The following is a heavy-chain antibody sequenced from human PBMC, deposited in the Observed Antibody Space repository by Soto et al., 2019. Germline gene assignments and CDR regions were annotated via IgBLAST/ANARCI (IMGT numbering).Heavy chain of an antibody. J-gene: IGHJ4*02. CDR2: IYYSGNT. CDR1: GGSISSTNIIDY. Sequence: PSETLSLTCTVSGGSISSTNIIDYWGWIRQPPGKGLEWIGSIYYSGNTYYNPSLRSRVTISVDTAKNQFSLKLSSVTAADTAVYHSVRQYYFGSGSYYNPTFGFWGQGSQVPVP. CDR3: VRQYYFGSGSYYNPTFGF. D-gene: IGHD3-10*01. V-gene: IGHV4-39*01.